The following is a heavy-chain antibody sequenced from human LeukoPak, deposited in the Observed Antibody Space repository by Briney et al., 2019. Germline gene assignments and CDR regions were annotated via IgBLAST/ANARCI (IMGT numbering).Heavy chain of an antibody. CDR2: IHTSGST. Sequence: PSETLSLTCSVSGGSISTYYWSWIRQSAGKGLEWIGRIHTSGSTNYNPSLKSRVTMSVDTSKNQFSLKVSSVTAADTGVYYCARVVQGSSWKYYFDYWGQGTLVTVSS. CDR1: GGSISTYY. D-gene: IGHD6-13*01. V-gene: IGHV4-4*07. CDR3: ARVVQGSSWKYYFDY. J-gene: IGHJ4*02.